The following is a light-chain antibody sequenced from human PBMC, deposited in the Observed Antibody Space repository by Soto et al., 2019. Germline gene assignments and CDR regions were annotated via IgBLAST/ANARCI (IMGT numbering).Light chain of an antibody. CDR2: AAS. CDR3: QQSYSTPWT. J-gene: IGKJ1*01. CDR1: QSITTY. Sequence: DIQMTQSPSSLSASVGDRVTITCRASQSITTYLNWYQQTPGKAPKLLIYAASTLQSGVPSRFSGSGYGTDFTLTINSLQPEDFAAYYCQQSYSTPWTFGQGTKVQIK. V-gene: IGKV1-39*01.